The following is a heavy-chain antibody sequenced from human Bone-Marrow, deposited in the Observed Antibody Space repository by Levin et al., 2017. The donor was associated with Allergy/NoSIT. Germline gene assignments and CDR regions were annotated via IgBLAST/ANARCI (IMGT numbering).Heavy chain of an antibody. Sequence: SETLSLTCTVSGGSISSYYWSWIRQPAGKGLEWIGRIYTSGSTNYNPSLKSRVTMSVDTSKNQFSLKLSSVTAADTAVYYCAREAPSITSYNWFDPWGQGTLVTVSS. CDR1: GGSISSYY. CDR3: AREAPSITSYNWFDP. CDR2: IYTSGST. D-gene: IGHD4-11*01. V-gene: IGHV4-4*07. J-gene: IGHJ5*02.